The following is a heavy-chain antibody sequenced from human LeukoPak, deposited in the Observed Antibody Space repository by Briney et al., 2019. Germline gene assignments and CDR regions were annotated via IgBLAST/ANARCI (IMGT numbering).Heavy chain of an antibody. CDR2: IHPDGTST. CDR1: GFTFSTYW. CDR3: AKDEIYTYASGYFDY. Sequence: PGGSLRLSCVTSGFTFSTYWMHWVRQAPGKGLVWVARIHPDGTSTSYADSVKGRFTISRDKSKNTLYLQMNSLRAEDTAVYYCAKDEIYTYASGYFDYWGQGTLVTVSS. J-gene: IGHJ4*02. V-gene: IGHV3-74*01. D-gene: IGHD5-18*01.